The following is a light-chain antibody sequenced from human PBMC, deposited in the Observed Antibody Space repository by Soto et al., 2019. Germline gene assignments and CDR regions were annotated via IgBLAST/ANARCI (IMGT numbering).Light chain of an antibody. CDR1: QSISSY. J-gene: IGKJ2*01. V-gene: IGKV1-39*01. CDR3: QHSYSPPDT. Sequence: DIQMTQSPSSLSASVGDRVTISCRASQSISSYLNWYQQKPGKAPKLLIYAASSLQSGVPSRFSGSGSGTDFTLTISSLQPEDFATYYCQHSYSPPDTFGQGTKLEIK. CDR2: AAS.